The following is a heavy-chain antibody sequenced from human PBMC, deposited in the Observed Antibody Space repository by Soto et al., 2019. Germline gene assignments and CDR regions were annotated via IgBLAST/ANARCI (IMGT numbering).Heavy chain of an antibody. CDR2: MKPSSGDT. D-gene: IGHD6-6*01. V-gene: IGHV1-8*01. CDR1: GYIFTTYD. CDR3: VALAR. J-gene: IGHJ1*01. Sequence: QVQLVQSGAEVREPGASVKVSCKASGYIFTTYDINWVRQATGQGLEWMGWMKPSSGDTGYGQKFQGRVALTRDTSTSTAYMELSGLNSEDTTVYYCVALARWAQGTLVTVSS.